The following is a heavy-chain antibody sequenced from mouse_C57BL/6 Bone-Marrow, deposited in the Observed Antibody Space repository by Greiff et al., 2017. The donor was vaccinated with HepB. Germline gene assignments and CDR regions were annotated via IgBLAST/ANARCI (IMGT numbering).Heavy chain of an antibody. Sequence: GGGLVQPKGSLKLSCAASGFSFNTYAMNWVRQAPGKGLEWVARIRSKSNNYATYYADSVKDRFTISRDDSESMLYLQMNNLKTEDTAMYYCVSLYDGYYVGAMDYWGQGTSVTVSS. CDR1: GFSFNTYA. D-gene: IGHD2-3*01. V-gene: IGHV10-1*01. J-gene: IGHJ4*01. CDR2: IRSKSNNYAT. CDR3: VSLYDGYYVGAMDY.